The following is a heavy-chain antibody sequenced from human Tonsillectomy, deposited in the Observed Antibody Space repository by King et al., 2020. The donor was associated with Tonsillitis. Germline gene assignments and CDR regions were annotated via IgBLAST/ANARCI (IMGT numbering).Heavy chain of an antibody. D-gene: IGHD1-14*01. V-gene: IGHV4-59*01. CDR1: GGSISSYY. J-gene: IGHJ2*01. CDR2: IYYSGSS. Sequence: VQLQESGPGLVKPSETLSLTCTVSGGSISSYYWSWIRQPPGKGLEWIGFIYYSGSSNYNPSLKSRGTISVDTSKNQFSLKLSSVTAADTAVYYCAKITAPYWYFDLWGRGTLVTVSS. CDR3: AKITAPYWYFDL.